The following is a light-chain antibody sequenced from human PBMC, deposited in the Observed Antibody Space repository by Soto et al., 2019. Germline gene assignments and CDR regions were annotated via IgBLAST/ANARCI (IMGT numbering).Light chain of an antibody. J-gene: IGLJ2*01. V-gene: IGLV2-23*02. CDR2: EVR. CDR3: CSYAGSISFVV. Sequence: QSVLTQPASVSGSPGQSITISCTGTSSDFGSYSLVSWYQQHPGKAPKLMIYEVRGRPSGVSNRFSGSKSGNTASLTISGLQAEDEADYYCCSYAGSISFVVLGGGTKVTV. CDR1: SSDFGSYSL.